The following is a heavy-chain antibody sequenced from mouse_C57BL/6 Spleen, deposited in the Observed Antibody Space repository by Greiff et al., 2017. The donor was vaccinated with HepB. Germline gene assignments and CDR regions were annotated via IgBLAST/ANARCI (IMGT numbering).Heavy chain of an antibody. V-gene: IGHV1-55*01. J-gene: IGHJ4*01. D-gene: IGHD1-1*01. CDR2: IYPGSGST. Sequence: QVQLQQPGAELVKPGASVKMSYKASGYTFTSYWITWVKQRPGQGLEWIGDIYPGSGSTNYNEKFKSKATLTVDTSSSTAYMQLSSLTSEDSAVYYCARRSRRITTVVATDAMDYWGQGTSVTVSS. CDR1: GYTFTSYW. CDR3: ARRSRRITTVVATDAMDY.